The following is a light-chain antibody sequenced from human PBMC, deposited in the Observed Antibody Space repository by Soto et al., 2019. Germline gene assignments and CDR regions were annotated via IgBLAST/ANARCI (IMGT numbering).Light chain of an antibody. V-gene: IGKV3-15*01. CDR3: LQYHHWPLT. CDR2: HAS. J-gene: IGKJ4*01. CDR1: QSVSSS. Sequence: EVVMTQSPATLSVSPGERATLSCRASQSVSSSLAWYQQKPGQAPRLLIYHASTGATGIPARFSGSGSGTDFTLTITSLQSADFAVFYCLQYHHWPLTFGGGTKVEF.